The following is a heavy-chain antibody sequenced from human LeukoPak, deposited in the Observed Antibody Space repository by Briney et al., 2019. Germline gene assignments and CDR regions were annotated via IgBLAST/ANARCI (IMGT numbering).Heavy chain of an antibody. Sequence: GGSLRLSCAASGFTFSTYWMSWVRQAPGKGLEWVANIKQDGSEKYYVDSVKGRFTISRDNAKSSLYLQMNSLRAEDTAVYYCASPGSAGGRWDSDYWGQGTLVTVSS. D-gene: IGHD4-23*01. CDR3: ASPGSAGGRWDSDY. J-gene: IGHJ4*02. CDR1: GFTFSTYW. CDR2: IKQDGSEK. V-gene: IGHV3-7*01.